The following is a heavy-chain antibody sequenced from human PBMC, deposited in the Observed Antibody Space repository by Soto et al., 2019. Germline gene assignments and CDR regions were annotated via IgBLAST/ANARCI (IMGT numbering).Heavy chain of an antibody. CDR3: AKDGSHNFDY. CDR2: MSYDGSNE. D-gene: IGHD1-26*01. Sequence: QVQLVESGGGVVKPGRSLGLPCPAFGFTLSNFALPWAGRVQGKGLGWVALMSYDGSNENYADSVKGRFTISRDNSKNTLYLQMNSLRAEDTAVYYCAKDGSHNFDYWGQGTLVTVSS. CDR1: GFTLSNFA. J-gene: IGHJ4*02. V-gene: IGHV3-30*18.